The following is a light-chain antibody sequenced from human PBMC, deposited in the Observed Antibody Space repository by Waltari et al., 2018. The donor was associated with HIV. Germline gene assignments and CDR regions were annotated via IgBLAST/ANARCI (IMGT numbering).Light chain of an antibody. Sequence: SSELTQDPAVSVALGQTVRITCPEDSLRSHHASWYQQKPGQAPVLVIYGKNNRPSGIPDRFSGSSSGNTASLTITGAQAEDEADYYCNSRDSSGNHVVFGGGTKLTVL. J-gene: IGLJ2*01. CDR1: SLRSHH. CDR3: NSRDSSGNHVV. CDR2: GKN. V-gene: IGLV3-19*01.